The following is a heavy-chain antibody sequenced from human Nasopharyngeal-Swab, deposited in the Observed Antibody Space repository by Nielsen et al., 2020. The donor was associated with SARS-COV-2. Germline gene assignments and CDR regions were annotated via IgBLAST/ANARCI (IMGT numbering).Heavy chain of an antibody. CDR3: VKNSGRDGGY. CDR1: GFAFSDSY. CDR2: ISGGSSDS. D-gene: IGHD1-1*01. V-gene: IGHV3-11*03. Sequence: GESLKISCVASGFAFSDSYMSWIRQAPEKGLEWLSYISGGSSDSNYADSVKGRFTISRDNTKNALYLQMNSLRAEDTAVYYCVKNSGRDGGYWGREPWSPSPQ. J-gene: IGHJ4*02.